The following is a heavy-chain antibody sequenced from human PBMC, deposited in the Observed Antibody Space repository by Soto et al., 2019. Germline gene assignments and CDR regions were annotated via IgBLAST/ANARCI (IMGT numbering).Heavy chain of an antibody. CDR2: IWYDGSNK. CDR3: ARAKSRLSGNCSSTSRYARYYYYGMDV. Sequence: GGSLRLSCAASGFTFSSYGMHWVRQAPGKGLEWVAVIWYDGSNKYYADSVKGRFTISRDNSKNTLYLQMNSLRAEDTAVYYCARAKSRLSGNCSSTSRYARYYYYGMDVWGQGTTVTVSS. CDR1: GFTFSSYG. V-gene: IGHV3-33*01. D-gene: IGHD2-2*01. J-gene: IGHJ6*02.